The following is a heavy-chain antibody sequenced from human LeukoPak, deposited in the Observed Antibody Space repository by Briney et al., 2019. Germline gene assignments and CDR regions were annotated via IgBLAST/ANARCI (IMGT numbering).Heavy chain of an antibody. CDR3: AGGYGDYVYYYGMDV. V-gene: IGHV3-30*19. D-gene: IGHD4-17*01. J-gene: IGHJ6*02. Sequence: AGGSLRLSCAASGFTFSSYGMHWVRQAPGKGLEWVAVISYDGSNKYYTDSVKGRFTISRDNSKNTLYLQMNSLRAEDTAVYYCAGGYGDYVYYYGMDVWGQGTTVTVSS. CDR2: ISYDGSNK. CDR1: GFTFSSYG.